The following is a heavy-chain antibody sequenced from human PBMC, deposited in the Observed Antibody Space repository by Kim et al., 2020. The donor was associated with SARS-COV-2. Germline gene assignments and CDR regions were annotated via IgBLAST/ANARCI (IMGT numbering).Heavy chain of an antibody. CDR3: AREGGSYSGVDY. J-gene: IGHJ4*02. D-gene: IGHD1-26*01. CDR1: GGSISSYY. Sequence: SETLSLTCTVSGGSISSYYWSWIRQPPGKGLEWIGYIYYSGSTNYNPSLKSRVTISVDTSKNQFSLKLSSVTAADTAVYYCAREGGSYSGVDYWGQGTLVTVSS. V-gene: IGHV4-59*01. CDR2: IYYSGST.